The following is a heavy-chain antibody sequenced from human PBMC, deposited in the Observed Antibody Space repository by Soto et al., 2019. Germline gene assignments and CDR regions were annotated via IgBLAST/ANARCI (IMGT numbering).Heavy chain of an antibody. V-gene: IGHV4-30-2*01. Sequence: QLQLQESGSGLVKPSQTLSLTCAVSGDSLSSGGFSWSWIRQPPGKGLEWIGYIYHRGTSFYNPSLKSRVTISVDGSKNQFSLKVNSVTAADTAVYYCARGRLVPAVNFDYWGLGTLVTVSS. D-gene: IGHD2-2*01. CDR2: IYHRGTS. CDR1: GDSLSSGGFS. CDR3: ARGRLVPAVNFDY. J-gene: IGHJ4*02.